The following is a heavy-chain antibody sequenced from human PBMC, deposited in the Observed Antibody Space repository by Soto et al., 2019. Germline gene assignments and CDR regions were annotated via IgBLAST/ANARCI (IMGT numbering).Heavy chain of an antibody. Sequence: GGSLRLSCAASGFSFSTYAMHWVRQAPGKGLEWVSVIASDGGDKKYIDSVKGRFTISRDNSRNTLYLQMDSLRPEDTAVYSCAKDSHIGPAIYFFDSWGLGTLVTVSS. CDR3: AKDSHIGPAIYFFDS. V-gene: IGHV3-30*18. CDR2: IASDGGDK. D-gene: IGHD2-2*01. J-gene: IGHJ4*02. CDR1: GFSFSTYA.